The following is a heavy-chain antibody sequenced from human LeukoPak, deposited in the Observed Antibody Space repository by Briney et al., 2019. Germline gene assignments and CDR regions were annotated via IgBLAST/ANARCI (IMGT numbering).Heavy chain of an antibody. CDR3: ARADYYDSSGYLFEL. V-gene: IGHV4-31*03. CDR1: GGSISSGGYY. Sequence: PSETLSLTCTVSGGSISSGGYYWSWLRQHPGKGLEWIGYIYNSGRTYYNPSLKSRVSISVDTSKNQFSLKLSSVTAADTAVYYCARADYYDSSGYLFELWGRGTLVTVSS. J-gene: IGHJ2*01. D-gene: IGHD3-22*01. CDR2: IYNSGRT.